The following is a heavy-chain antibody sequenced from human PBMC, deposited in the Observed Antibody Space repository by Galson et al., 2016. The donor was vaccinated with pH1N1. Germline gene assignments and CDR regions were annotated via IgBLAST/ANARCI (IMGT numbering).Heavy chain of an antibody. J-gene: IGHJ3*02. CDR2: LIPIFGTA. CDR1: GGTFSSYA. V-gene: IGHV1-69*01. CDR3: ASPSRPPREIHRSSPNDAFDI. D-gene: IGHD5-18*01. Sequence: CKASGGTFSSYAINWVRQAPGQGLEWMGGLIPIFGTANYAQKFQGRVTITADESASTAYMELSSLRSEDTAVYYCASPSRPPREIHRSSPNDAFDIWGQGTMVTLSS.